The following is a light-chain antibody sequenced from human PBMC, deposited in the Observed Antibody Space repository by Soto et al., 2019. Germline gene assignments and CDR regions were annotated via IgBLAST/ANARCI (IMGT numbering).Light chain of an antibody. Sequence: DMQMTQSPSSLSASVGDRVSITCRSSQNISNYLHWYQQRPGKAPKLLISAASNLRSGVPSRFSGSGSGTDFTLTISSLQSQDFATYYCQQSYSIPRLTFGPGTRVEIK. CDR2: AAS. V-gene: IGKV1-39*01. CDR1: QNISNY. CDR3: QQSYSIPRLT. J-gene: IGKJ3*01.